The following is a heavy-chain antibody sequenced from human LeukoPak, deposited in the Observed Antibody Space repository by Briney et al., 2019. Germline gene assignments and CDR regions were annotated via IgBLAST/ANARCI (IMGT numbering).Heavy chain of an antibody. J-gene: IGHJ6*02. Sequence: ASAKVSCKASGYTFTSDDINWVRQATGQGLEWMGCMNPNSGNTGYAQKFQGRVTMTSNTSISTAYMELSSLRSEDTAVYYCARSVRIGTYYYYYGMDVWGQGTTVTVSS. V-gene: IGHV1-8*01. D-gene: IGHD3-10*02. CDR1: GYTFTSDD. CDR3: ARSVRIGTYYYYYGMDV. CDR2: MNPNSGNT.